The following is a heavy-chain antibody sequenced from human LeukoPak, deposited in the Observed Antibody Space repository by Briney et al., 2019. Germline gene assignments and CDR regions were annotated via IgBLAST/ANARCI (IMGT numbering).Heavy chain of an antibody. J-gene: IGHJ5*02. D-gene: IGHD3-10*01. V-gene: IGHV1-69*05. Sequence: EASVKVSCKASGGTFSSYAISWVRQAPGQGLEWMGGIIPIFGTANYAQKFQGRVTITTDESTSTAYMELSSLRSEDTAVYYCATRFSSGRNDWFDPWGQGTLVYVSS. CDR3: ATRFSSGRNDWFDP. CDR1: GGTFSSYA. CDR2: IIPIFGTA.